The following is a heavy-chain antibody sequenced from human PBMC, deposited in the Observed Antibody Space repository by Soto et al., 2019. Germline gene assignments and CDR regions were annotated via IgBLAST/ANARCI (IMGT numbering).Heavy chain of an antibody. V-gene: IGHV4-31*11. J-gene: IGHJ4*02. D-gene: IGHD3-10*01. CDR1: GGSISIGTDY. CDR3: ARYYYGSGPFDY. CDR2: IHYSGST. Sequence: PSETLSLTCDVSGGSISIGTDYWGWIHQPPGKGLEWIGNIHYSGSTYYNPSLKSRVTISVDTSKNQFSLKLSSVTAADTAVYYCARYYYGSGPFDYWGQGTLVTVSS.